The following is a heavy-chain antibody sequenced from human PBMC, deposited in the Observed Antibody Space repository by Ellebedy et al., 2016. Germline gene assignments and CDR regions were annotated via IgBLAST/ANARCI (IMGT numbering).Heavy chain of an antibody. V-gene: IGHV4-39*07. J-gene: IGHJ4*02. CDR2: IYYAGST. CDR3: AREGGDDGGTRSDY. D-gene: IGHD2-15*01. Sequence: SDTLSLTXPFSGGSVSSRTYFWGWIRQPPGKGLEWLASIYYAGSTHYNPSLKSRVTISVDTSKNQFSLKLSSVTAADTAVYYCAREGGDDGGTRSDYWGQGTLVAVSS. CDR1: GGSVSSRTYF.